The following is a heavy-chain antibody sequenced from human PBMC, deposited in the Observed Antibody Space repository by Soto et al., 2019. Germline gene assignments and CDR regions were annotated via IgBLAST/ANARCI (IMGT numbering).Heavy chain of an antibody. J-gene: IGHJ6*03. Sequence: SETLSLTCAVYGGSFSGYYWSWIRQPPGKGLEWIGEINHSGSTNYNPSLKSRVTISVDTSKNQFSLKLSSVTAADTAVYYCASSSKGTTSYYYYYYMDVWGKGTTVTVSS. D-gene: IGHD1-26*01. CDR3: ASSSKGTTSYYYYYYMDV. V-gene: IGHV4-34*01. CDR1: GGSFSGYY. CDR2: INHSGST.